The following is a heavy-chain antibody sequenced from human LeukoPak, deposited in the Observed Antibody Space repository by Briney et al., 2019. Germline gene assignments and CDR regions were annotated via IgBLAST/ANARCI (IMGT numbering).Heavy chain of an antibody. CDR1: VYSFLKYG. CDR3: AKDPLPSR. V-gene: IGHV1-18*01. D-gene: IGHD1-26*01. CDR2: ISDYNGNT. J-gene: IGHJ4*02. Sequence: ASVKVSCKASVYSFLKYGMSWVRQAPGQGLEWMGWISDYNGNTKYSQKFQDRVTMTTDTPTTTAYMELRSLRSDDTAVYYCAKDPLPSRWGQGTLVTVSS.